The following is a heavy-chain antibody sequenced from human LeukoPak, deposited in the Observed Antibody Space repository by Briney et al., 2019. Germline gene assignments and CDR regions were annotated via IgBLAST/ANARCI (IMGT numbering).Heavy chain of an antibody. J-gene: IGHJ4*02. V-gene: IGHV4-38-2*02. CDR1: GYSISSGYS. CDR2: IYPSGST. Sequence: PSETLSLTCAVSGYSISSGYSWGWFRLPPGKGLEWIGSIYPSGSTYYNPSLKSRVTISIDTSNNHFSLKLSSVTAADTAVYYCARDFWKYSSGWSVDYWGQGILVTVSS. CDR3: ARDFWKYSSGWSVDY. D-gene: IGHD6-19*01.